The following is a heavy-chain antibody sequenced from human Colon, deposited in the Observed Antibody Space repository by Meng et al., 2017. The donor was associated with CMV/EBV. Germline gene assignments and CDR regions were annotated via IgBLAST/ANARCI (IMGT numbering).Heavy chain of an antibody. CDR1: GFTFGDYT. CDR2: ITSEGDSK. CDR3: AKDRVKKQLLFPYH. Sequence: GGSLRLSCAGSGFTFGDYTIHWVRQVPGKGLEWVSVITSEGDSKYYADSVRGRFTVFRDNRKNVLYLQMDSLRVEDTALYYCAKDRVKKQLLFPYHWGQGTKVTVSS. V-gene: IGHV3-43*01. D-gene: IGHD3-16*02. J-gene: IGHJ1*01.